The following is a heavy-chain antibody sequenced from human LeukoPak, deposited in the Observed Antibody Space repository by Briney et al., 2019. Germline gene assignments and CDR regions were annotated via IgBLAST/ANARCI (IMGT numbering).Heavy chain of an antibody. CDR2: IYPGDYDT. J-gene: IGHJ4*02. D-gene: IGHD4-11*01. CDR3: ARAPTSVSNPYYFDS. CDR1: GYSFSNYW. Sequence: GESLKISCKGAGYSFSNYWIAWVRQMPGKGLEYMGIIYPGDYDTTYSPSFRGQVTISVDKSIATAYLQWASLKASDTATYYCARAPTSVSNPYYFDSWGQGTLVTVSS. V-gene: IGHV5-51*01.